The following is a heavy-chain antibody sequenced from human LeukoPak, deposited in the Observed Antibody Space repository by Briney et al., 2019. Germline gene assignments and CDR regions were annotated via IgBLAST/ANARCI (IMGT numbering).Heavy chain of an antibody. V-gene: IGHV3-23*01. CDR3: AKDIAARHGFDY. CDR1: GFTFSSYA. D-gene: IGHD6-6*01. Sequence: PGGSLRLSCAASGFTFSSYAMSWVRQAPGKGLEWVSAISGSGGSTYYADSVKGRLTISRDNSKNTLYLQMNSLRAEDTAVYYCAKDIAARHGFDYWGQGTLVTVSS. J-gene: IGHJ4*02. CDR2: ISGSGGST.